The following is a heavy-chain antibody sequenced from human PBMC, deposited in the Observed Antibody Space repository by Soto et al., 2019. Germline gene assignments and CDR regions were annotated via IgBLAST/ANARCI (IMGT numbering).Heavy chain of an antibody. Sequence: QVQLQQSGPGLVKPSQTLSLTCSVSGGSISYEYYHWTWIRQSPGKGLARIGYIHYSGSIMYNPSFKSRVTISVDKSKNQFSLQLSAVTAADTAVYFCAREDDGGDRDYYGLDVWGQGTTVTVSS. CDR1: GGSISYEYYH. CDR3: AREDDGGDRDYYGLDV. D-gene: IGHD2-21*02. CDR2: IHYSGSI. J-gene: IGHJ6*02. V-gene: IGHV4-30-4*08.